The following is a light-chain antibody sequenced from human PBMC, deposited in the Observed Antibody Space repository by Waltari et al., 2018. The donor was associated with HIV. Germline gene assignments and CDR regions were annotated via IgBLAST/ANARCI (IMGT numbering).Light chain of an antibody. CDR2: GAS. CDR3: QQYNKWPWT. V-gene: IGKV3-15*01. J-gene: IGKJ1*01. Sequence: EVVMTQSPATLSVSPGERATLSCRASQNIANTLTWNQQKPGQPPRLLIFGASTRATGIPARFSGSGSGTEFTLTISSLQSEDFAVYYCQQYNKWPWTFGQGTRVEIK. CDR1: QNIANT.